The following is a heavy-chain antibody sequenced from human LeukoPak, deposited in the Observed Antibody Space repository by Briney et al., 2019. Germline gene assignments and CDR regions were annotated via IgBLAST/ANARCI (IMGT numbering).Heavy chain of an antibody. CDR2: VYPGDSDT. D-gene: IGHD3-16*01. Sequence: GESLQISCKGSGYRFISYWIGWVRQLPGKGLEWMGIVYPGDSDTRYSPSFQGQVTISVDKSISTAYLQWSSLKASDTAMYYCARHSAFYDYGDYWGQGTLVTVSS. CDR1: GYRFISYW. V-gene: IGHV5-51*01. J-gene: IGHJ4*02. CDR3: ARHSAFYDYGDY.